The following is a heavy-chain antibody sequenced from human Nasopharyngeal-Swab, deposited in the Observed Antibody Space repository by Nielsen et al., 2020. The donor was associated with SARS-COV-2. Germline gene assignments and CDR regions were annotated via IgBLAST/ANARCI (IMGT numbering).Heavy chain of an antibody. Sequence: DSVKGRFTISRDNSKNTLYLQMNSLRAEDTAVFYCARGYSGYDDAFDIWAKGQWSPSLQ. V-gene: IGHV3-30*07. D-gene: IGHD5-12*01. CDR3: ARGYSGYDDAFDI. J-gene: IGHJ3*02.